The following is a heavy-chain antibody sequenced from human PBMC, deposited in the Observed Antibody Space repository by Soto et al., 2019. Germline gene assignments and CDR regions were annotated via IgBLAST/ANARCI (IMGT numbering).Heavy chain of an antibody. J-gene: IGHJ4*02. CDR2: IWYDGSNK. D-gene: IGHD3-10*01. CDR3: AKDRALVRGIDY. CDR1: GFPFSSYG. Sequence: GGSHRLSCAASGFPFSSYGMHWVRQAPGKGLEWVAVIWYDGSNKYYADSVKGRFTISRDNSKNTLYLQMNSLRAEDTAVYYCAKDRALVRGIDYWGQGTLVTVSS. V-gene: IGHV3-30*02.